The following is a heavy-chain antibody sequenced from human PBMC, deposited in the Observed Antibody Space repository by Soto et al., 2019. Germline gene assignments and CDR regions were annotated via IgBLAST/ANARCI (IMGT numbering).Heavy chain of an antibody. Sequence: ASVKVSCKASGYTFTSYGISWVRQAPGQGLEWMGWISAYNGNTNYAQKLQGRVTMTTDTSTSTAYMELRSLRSDDTAVYYCARDYYYDNSGYYWGLDYWGQGTLVTVSS. CDR3: ARDYYYDNSGYYWGLDY. D-gene: IGHD3-22*01. CDR1: GYTFTSYG. J-gene: IGHJ4*02. V-gene: IGHV1-18*01. CDR2: ISAYNGNT.